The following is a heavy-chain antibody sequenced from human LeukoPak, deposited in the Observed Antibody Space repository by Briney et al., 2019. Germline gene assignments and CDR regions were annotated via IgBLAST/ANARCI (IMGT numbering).Heavy chain of an antibody. Sequence: GGSLRLSCAASGFTFSSYSMNWVRQAPGKGLEWVSSISDSSSYTYYADSLKGRFTISRDNSKNTLFLQMNSLRSEDTAMYYCARPYSSGWSLPFDYWGQGTLVTVSS. D-gene: IGHD6-19*01. CDR2: ISDSSSYT. V-gene: IGHV3-21*01. J-gene: IGHJ4*02. CDR3: ARPYSSGWSLPFDY. CDR1: GFTFSSYS.